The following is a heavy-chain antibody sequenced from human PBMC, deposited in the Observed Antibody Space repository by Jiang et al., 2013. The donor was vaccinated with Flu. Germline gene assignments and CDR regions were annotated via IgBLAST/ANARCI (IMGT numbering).Heavy chain of an antibody. V-gene: IGHV5-51*01. J-gene: IGHJ4*02. CDR1: GYRFTQLL. CDR3: VRRGADGSGSHYFDY. Sequence: SCKGSGYRFTQLLDRLGAPDARERPGVDGIIYPGDSDTTYSPSFQGQVTVSADKSLSTAYLLWSSLKASDTAMYYCVRRGADGSGSHYFDYWGQGTLVTVSS. CDR2: IYPGDSDT. D-gene: IGHD3-10*01.